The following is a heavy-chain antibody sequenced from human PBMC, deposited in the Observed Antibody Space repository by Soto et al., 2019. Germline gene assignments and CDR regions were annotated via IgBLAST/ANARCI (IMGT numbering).Heavy chain of an antibody. CDR3: ARSSSMVRGVIIT. Sequence: TLSLTCTVSGGSISSGDYYWSWIRQPPGKGLEWIGYIYYSGSTYYNPSLKSRVTISVDTSKNQFSLKLSSVTAADTAVYYCARSSSMVRGVIITWGQGTLVTVSS. CDR1: GGSISSGDYY. CDR2: IYYSGST. J-gene: IGHJ4*02. D-gene: IGHD3-10*01. V-gene: IGHV4-30-4*01.